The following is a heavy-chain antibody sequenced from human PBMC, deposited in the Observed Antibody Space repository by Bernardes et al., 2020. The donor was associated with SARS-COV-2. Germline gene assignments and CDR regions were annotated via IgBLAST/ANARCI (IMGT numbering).Heavy chain of an antibody. Sequence: GGSLRLSCAASGFTFSRYAMNWVRQAPGKGLEWVSVISGNGGSTSYADSVKSRFPISRDNSKNTVSLQMNGLRAEDTARYYCARSASGATRAAGGYWGKGALVTGSS. D-gene: IGHD6-13*01. V-gene: IGHV3-23*01. CDR1: GFTFSRYA. CDR3: ARSASGATRAAGGY. J-gene: IGHJ4*02. CDR2: ISGNGGST.